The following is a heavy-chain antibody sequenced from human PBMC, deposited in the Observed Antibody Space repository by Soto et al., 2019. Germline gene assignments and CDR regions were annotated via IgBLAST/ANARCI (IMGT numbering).Heavy chain of an antibody. CDR2: IIPIFGTA. CDR1: GGTFSSYA. D-gene: IGHD6-13*01. Sequence: GASVKVSCKASGGTFSSYAISWVRQAPGQGLEWMGGIIPIFGTANYAQKFQGRVTITADESTSTAYMELSSLRSEDTAVYYCARSARVRAPGSADYFDYWGQGTLVTVSS. V-gene: IGHV1-69*13. J-gene: IGHJ4*02. CDR3: ARSARVRAPGSADYFDY.